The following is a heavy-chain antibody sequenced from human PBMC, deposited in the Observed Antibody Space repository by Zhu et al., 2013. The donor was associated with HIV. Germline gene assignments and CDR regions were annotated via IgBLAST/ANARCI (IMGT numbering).Heavy chain of an antibody. J-gene: IGHJ5*01. CDR1: GYSFGSYY. Sequence: QVQLLQSGAAVRKPGASVKVSCKASGYSFGSYYIHWVRQAPGQGLEWMGXINSLTGTTMYPQKFQDRVVMTRDSSITTAYMDVSGLESDDTAVYFCARERIGCSGSSCYFDSWGQGTLVTVSS. D-gene: IGHD2-15*01. V-gene: IGHV1-2*02. CDR2: INSLTGTT. CDR3: ARERIGCSGSSCYFDS.